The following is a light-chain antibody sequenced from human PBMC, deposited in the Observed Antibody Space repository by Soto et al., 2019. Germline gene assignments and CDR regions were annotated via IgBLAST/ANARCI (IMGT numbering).Light chain of an antibody. CDR2: EVT. CDR1: SSDIGAYNY. J-gene: IGLJ1*01. Sequence: QSALTQPASVSGSPGQSITISCIGTSSDIGAYNYVSWYQQHPGKVPKLMIYEVTNRPSGLSNRFSGSKSGTSASLAITGLQAEDEADYYCQSYDSSLSGYVFGTGTKVTVL. CDR3: QSYDSSLSGYV. V-gene: IGLV2-14*01.